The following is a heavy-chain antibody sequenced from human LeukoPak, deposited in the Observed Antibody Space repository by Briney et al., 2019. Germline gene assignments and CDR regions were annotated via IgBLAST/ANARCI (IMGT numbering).Heavy chain of an antibody. D-gene: IGHD6-13*01. J-gene: IGHJ4*02. CDR2: VSLDGSEE. CDR3: AKDGPGIAAAGTCYFDY. CDR1: GFTFGNFG. V-gene: IGHV3-30*02. Sequence: GESLRLSCAASGFTFGNFGMHWVRHAPGEGLEWVAFVSLDGSEEFYADSVKGRFTLSRDNSRNTLYLQMNSLRVEDTATYYCAKDGPGIAAAGTCYFDYWGQGTLVTVSS.